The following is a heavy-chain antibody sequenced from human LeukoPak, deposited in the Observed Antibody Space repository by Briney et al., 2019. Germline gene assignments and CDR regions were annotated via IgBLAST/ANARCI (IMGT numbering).Heavy chain of an antibody. CDR2: IGGSGGGT. V-gene: IGHV3-23*01. J-gene: IGHJ4*02. Sequence: PGGSLRLSCAASGFTFSSYGMHWVRQAPGKGLEWVSAIGGSGGGTYYADSVKGRFTISRDNSKNTLYLQMNSLRAEDTAVYYCAKVSSSGWYGGDYFDYWGQGTLVTVSS. D-gene: IGHD6-19*01. CDR3: AKVSSSGWYGGDYFDY. CDR1: GFTFSSYG.